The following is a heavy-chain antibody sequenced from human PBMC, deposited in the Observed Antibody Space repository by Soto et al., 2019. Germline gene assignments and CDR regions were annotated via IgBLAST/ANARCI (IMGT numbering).Heavy chain of an antibody. CDR1: GFTFSSYG. CDR2: IWYDGSNK. Sequence: GGSLRLSCAASGFTFSSYGMHWVRQAPGKGLEWVAVIWYDGSNKYYADSVKGRFTISRDNSKNTLYLQMNSLRVEDTAVYYCASLGGGNSDYWGQGTQVTVSS. J-gene: IGHJ4*02. D-gene: IGHD2-15*01. V-gene: IGHV3-33*01. CDR3: ASLGGGNSDY.